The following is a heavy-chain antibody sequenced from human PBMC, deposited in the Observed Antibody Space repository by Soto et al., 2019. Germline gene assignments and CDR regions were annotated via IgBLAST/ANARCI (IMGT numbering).Heavy chain of an antibody. Sequence: EVQLVESGGGLVQPGGSLKLSCAASGFTFSGSAVHWVRQASGKGLEWVGRIRSKANNYATAYAPSVQGRFTIFRDDLKNTAYLQMNSLKTEDTAVYYCTNPQVYYGMDVWGQGTTVTVSS. V-gene: IGHV3-73*02. CDR2: IRSKANNYAT. CDR1: GFTFSGSA. CDR3: TNPQVYYGMDV. J-gene: IGHJ6*02.